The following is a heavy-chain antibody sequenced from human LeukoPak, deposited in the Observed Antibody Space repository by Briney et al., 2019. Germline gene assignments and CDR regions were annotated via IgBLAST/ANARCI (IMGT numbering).Heavy chain of an antibody. J-gene: IGHJ5*02. V-gene: IGHV4-39*07. CDR3: ARVSRMPWVSCDCLVP. Sequence: SETLSLTCTVSGGSISSSSYYWGWIRQPPGKGLEWIGRIYSSDSTYLNPSLNSLVTISVDTSKNQFSLKLSPVTAADTAVYYCARVSRMPWVSCDCLVPYGRGTQVTVSS. CDR2: IYSSDST. D-gene: IGHD2-21*02. CDR1: GGSISSSSYY.